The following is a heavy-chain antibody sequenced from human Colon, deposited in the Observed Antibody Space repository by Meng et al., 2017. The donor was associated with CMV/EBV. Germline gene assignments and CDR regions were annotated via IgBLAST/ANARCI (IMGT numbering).Heavy chain of an antibody. CDR1: GNTLSTYY. CDR2: INPNGGGT. J-gene: IGHJ6*02. Sequence: ASAKVSCKASGNTLSTYYIHWVRQAPGQGLEWMGVINPNGGGTTYSQKFEGRVTMTSDTSTSTVYMELSSLRSEDTAVYYCARVRGSYPGDYYYGMDVWGQGTTVTVSS. D-gene: IGHD1-26*01. CDR3: ARVRGSYPGDYYYGMDV. V-gene: IGHV1-46*01.